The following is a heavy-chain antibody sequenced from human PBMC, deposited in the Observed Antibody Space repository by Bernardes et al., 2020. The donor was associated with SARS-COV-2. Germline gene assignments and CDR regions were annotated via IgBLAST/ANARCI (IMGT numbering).Heavy chain of an antibody. CDR2: IHTSGRT. D-gene: IGHD3-10*01. CDR1: GGSIINYY. Sequence: TLSLTCTASGGSIINYYVSWIRQPAGKGLEWIGRIHTSGRTNYNPSLKSRVTMSLDTSKTQFSLRLSSVTAADTAVYYCAKDAGSNPQFDPWGQGTLVTVSS. CDR3: AKDAGSNPQFDP. V-gene: IGHV4-4*07. J-gene: IGHJ5*02.